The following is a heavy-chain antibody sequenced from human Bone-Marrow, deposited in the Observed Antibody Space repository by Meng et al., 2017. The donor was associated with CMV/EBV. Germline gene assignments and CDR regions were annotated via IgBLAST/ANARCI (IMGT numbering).Heavy chain of an antibody. V-gene: IGHV3-43*01. CDR1: GVTFSDYT. Sequence: GESLKISCTASGVTFSDYTMNWVRQAPGKGLEWVSLISWDGGSTYYADSVKGRFTISRDNSKNSLYLQMNSLRTEDTALYYCAKDAKQLWLSYLDYWGQGTLVTVSS. CDR3: AKDAKQLWLSYLDY. CDR2: ISWDGGST. J-gene: IGHJ4*02. D-gene: IGHD5-18*01.